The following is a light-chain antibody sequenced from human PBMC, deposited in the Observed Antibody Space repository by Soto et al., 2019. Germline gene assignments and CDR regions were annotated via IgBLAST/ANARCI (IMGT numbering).Light chain of an antibody. CDR2: KGS. V-gene: IGKV3-11*01. J-gene: IGKJ3*01. CDR3: RHRNNWPP. CDR1: ETISIY. Sequence: EIVMTQSPATLSLSPGERATLSGSATETISIYLAWYQQKPGQAPRLLIYKGSKKAPGIPARFSGSGSETGFTLTISRIEPEDSGVYYCRHRNNWPPVGPGTRVDIK.